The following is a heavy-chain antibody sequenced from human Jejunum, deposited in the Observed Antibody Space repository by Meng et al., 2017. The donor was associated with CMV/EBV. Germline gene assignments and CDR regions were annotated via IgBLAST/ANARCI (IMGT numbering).Heavy chain of an antibody. CDR1: GYTFTDDY. D-gene: IGHD1-14*01. V-gene: IGHV1-69-2*01. CDR3: ALGLYTTSWFFDL. CDR2: VNPEDGET. J-gene: IGHJ2*01. Sequence: KVYGYTFTDDYIHWVQQAPGKGLEWMGLVNPEDGETIYAEKSQGRVTISADTSTDTIYMELSSLRSEDTAVYFCALGLYTTSWFFDLWGRGTLVTVSS.